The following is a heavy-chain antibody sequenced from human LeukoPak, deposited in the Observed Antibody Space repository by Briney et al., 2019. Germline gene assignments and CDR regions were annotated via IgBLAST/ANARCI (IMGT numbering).Heavy chain of an antibody. D-gene: IGHD6-19*01. CDR3: ARDIRSVVAGLDY. Sequence: GASVKVSCKASGYTFTGYYMHWVRQAPGQGLEWMGWINPNSGGTNYAQKFQGRVTMTRDTSISTAYMELSRLRSDDTAVYYRARDIRSVVAGLDYWGQGTLVTVSS. CDR1: GYTFTGYY. J-gene: IGHJ4*02. V-gene: IGHV1-2*02. CDR2: INPNSGGT.